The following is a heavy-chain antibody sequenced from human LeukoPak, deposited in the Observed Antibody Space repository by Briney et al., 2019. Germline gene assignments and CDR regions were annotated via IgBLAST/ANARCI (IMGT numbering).Heavy chain of an antibody. J-gene: IGHJ4*02. D-gene: IGHD4-17*01. CDR2: ISSGGSTI. V-gene: IGHV3-11*01. CDR1: GFTLSDYY. Sequence: GGSLRLSCATSGFTLSDYYMTWIRQAPGKGLEWVSYISSGGSTIYYADSVKGRFTLSRDNAQNSLYLQMNSLGAGDTAVYYCARLTTVTRTNDYWGQGTLVTVSS. CDR3: ARLTTVTRTNDY.